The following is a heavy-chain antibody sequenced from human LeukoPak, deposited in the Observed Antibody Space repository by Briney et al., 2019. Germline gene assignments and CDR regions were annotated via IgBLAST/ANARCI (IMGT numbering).Heavy chain of an antibody. J-gene: IGHJ6*02. Sequence: PGGSLRLSCAASGFTFSSYSMNWVRQAPGKGLEWVSAISGSGGSTYYADSVKGRFTISRDNSKNTLYLQMNSLRAEDTAVYYCAKKRGTSYYYYYYGMDVWGQGTTVTVSS. V-gene: IGHV3-23*01. D-gene: IGHD2-2*01. CDR1: GFTFSSYS. CDR3: AKKRGTSYYYYYYGMDV. CDR2: ISGSGGST.